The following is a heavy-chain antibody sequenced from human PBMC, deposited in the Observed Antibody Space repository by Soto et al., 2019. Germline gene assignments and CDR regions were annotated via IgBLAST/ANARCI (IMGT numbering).Heavy chain of an antibody. Sequence: GGSLRLSCAASGFSISAYAMHWVRQAPGKGLEWVAIISPDGNGKYYAGSVRGRFTISRDTSKNTLYLQMNSLRVEDTAVYYCERDRAEYSGFDYPAYWGQGTLVTVSS. J-gene: IGHJ4*02. CDR1: GFSISAYA. CDR3: ERDRAEYSGFDYPAY. CDR2: ISPDGNGK. D-gene: IGHD5-12*01. V-gene: IGHV3-30-3*01.